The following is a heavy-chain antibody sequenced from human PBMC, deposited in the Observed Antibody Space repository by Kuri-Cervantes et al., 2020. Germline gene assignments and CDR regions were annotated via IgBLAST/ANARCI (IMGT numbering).Heavy chain of an antibody. V-gene: IGHV3-7*01. CDR2: IKKDGSEK. CDR1: GFSFSTYW. Sequence: GGSLRLSCAASGFSFSTYWMSWVRQAPGKGLEWVANIKKDGSEKNYVDPVKGRFTISRDNAKNSLYLQMNSLRVEDTAVYYCAREGDYDYVWGSMGYFDYWGQGILVTVSS. D-gene: IGHD3-16*01. CDR3: AREGDYDYVWGSMGYFDY. J-gene: IGHJ4*02.